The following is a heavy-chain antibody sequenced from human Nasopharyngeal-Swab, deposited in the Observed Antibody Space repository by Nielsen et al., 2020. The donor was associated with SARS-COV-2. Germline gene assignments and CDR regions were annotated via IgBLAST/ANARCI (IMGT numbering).Heavy chain of an antibody. CDR3: AKAIAPAATAYMDV. J-gene: IGHJ6*03. V-gene: IGHV3-30*18. CDR2: ISYDGSDT. Sequence: GGSLRLSCAASGFTFSSLGMHWVRQAPGKGLEWVAVISYDGSDTSYADFVKGRFTISRDNSKNTMYLQMNSLRPEDTAVYYCAKAIAPAATAYMDVGGKGTTVTASS. D-gene: IGHD2-2*01. CDR1: GFTFSSLG.